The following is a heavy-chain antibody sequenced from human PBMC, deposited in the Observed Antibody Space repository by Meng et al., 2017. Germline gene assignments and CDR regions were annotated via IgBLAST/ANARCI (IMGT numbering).Heavy chain of an antibody. V-gene: IGHV3-48*03. J-gene: IGHJ4*02. CDR1: GFTFSSYE. Sequence: GESLKISCAASGFTFSSYEMNWVRQAPGKGLEWVSYISSSGSTIYYADSVKGRFTISRDNSKNTLYLQMNSLRAEDTAVYYCAKAVVVPAAMYYFDYWGQGTLVTVSS. CDR3: AKAVVVPAAMYYFDY. D-gene: IGHD2-2*01. CDR2: ISSSGSTI.